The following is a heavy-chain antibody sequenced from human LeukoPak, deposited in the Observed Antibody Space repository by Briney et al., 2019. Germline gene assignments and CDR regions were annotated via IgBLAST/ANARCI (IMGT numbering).Heavy chain of an antibody. J-gene: IGHJ3*02. D-gene: IGHD5-24*01. CDR2: ISSSSSYI. Sequence: PGGSLRLSCAASGFTFSSYAMHWVRQAPGKGLEWVSSISSSSSYIYYADSVKGRFTISRDNAENSLYLQMNSLRAEDTAVYYCARDRFPDGYNLGDDAFDIWGQGTMVTVSS. CDR3: ARDRFPDGYNLGDDAFDI. V-gene: IGHV3-21*01. CDR1: GFTFSSYA.